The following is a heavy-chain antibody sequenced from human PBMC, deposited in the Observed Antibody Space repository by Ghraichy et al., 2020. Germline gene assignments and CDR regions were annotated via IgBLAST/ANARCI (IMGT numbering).Heavy chain of an antibody. CDR3: TTQLLWFGEFPRDDY. V-gene: IGHV3-15*01. Sequence: GGSLRLSCAASGFTFSNAWMSWVRQAPGKGLEWVGRIKSKTDGGTTDYAAPVKGRFTISRDDSKNTLYLQMNSLKTEDTAVYYCTTQLLWFGEFPRDDYWGQGTLVTVSS. CDR2: IKSKTDGGTT. D-gene: IGHD3-10*01. J-gene: IGHJ4*02. CDR1: GFTFSNAW.